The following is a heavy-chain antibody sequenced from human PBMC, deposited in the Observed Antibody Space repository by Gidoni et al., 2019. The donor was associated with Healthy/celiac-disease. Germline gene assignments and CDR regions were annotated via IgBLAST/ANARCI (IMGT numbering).Heavy chain of an antibody. V-gene: IGHV1-69*01. CDR2: IIPIFGTA. CDR1: GGTFSSYA. D-gene: IGHD5-18*01. Sequence: QVQLVQSGAEVKKPGSSVKVSCKASGGTFSSYAISWVRQAPGQGLEWMGGIIPIFGTANYAQKFQGRVTITADESTSTAYMELSSLRSEDTAVYYCARAGVDTAMVTTYYYYGMDVWGQGTTVTVS. CDR3: ARAGVDTAMVTTYYYYGMDV. J-gene: IGHJ6*02.